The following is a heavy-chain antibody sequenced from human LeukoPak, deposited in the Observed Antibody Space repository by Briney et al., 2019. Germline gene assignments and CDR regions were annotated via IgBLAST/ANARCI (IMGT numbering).Heavy chain of an antibody. J-gene: IGHJ4*02. D-gene: IGHD2-2*01. CDR1: GGSISSGDYY. CDR3: ARAYVVVPAVILVGGNFDY. V-gene: IGHV4-30-4*08. Sequence: SETLSLTCTVSGGSISSGDYYWSWIRQPPGKGLEWIGYIYYSGSTYYNPSLKSRVTISVDTSKNQFSLKLSSVTAADTAVYYCARAYVVVPAVILVGGNFDYWGQGTLVTVSS. CDR2: IYYSGST.